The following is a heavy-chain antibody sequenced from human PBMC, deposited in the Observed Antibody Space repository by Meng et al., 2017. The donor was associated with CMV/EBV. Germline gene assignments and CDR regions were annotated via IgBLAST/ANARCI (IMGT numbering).Heavy chain of an antibody. CDR1: GYTFTGYY. J-gene: IGHJ6*02. CDR3: ARGGGSYRYYYYYYGRDV. Sequence: SVKVSCKASGYTFTGYYMHWVRQAPGQGLEWMGWINPNSGGTNYAQKFQGRVTMTRDTSISTDYMELSRLRSDDTAVYYCARGGGSYRYYYYYYGRDVWGQGTTVTVSS. CDR2: INPNSGGT. V-gene: IGHV1-2*02. D-gene: IGHD1-26*01.